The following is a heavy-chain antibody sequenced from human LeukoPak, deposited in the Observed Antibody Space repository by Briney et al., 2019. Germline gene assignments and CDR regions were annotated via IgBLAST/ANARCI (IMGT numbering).Heavy chain of an antibody. CDR2: TYYRSKWYN. J-gene: IGHJ3*02. Sequence: SHTLSLTYAISGDSVSSNSTAWNWIRQSPSSGLERLGRTYYRSKWYNDYTVSVKSRITFNPDTSKNQFSLHLNSVTPEDTAVYYCARKRLSADSFDIWGQGTMVTVSS. CDR1: GDSVSSNSTA. V-gene: IGHV6-1*01. D-gene: IGHD4/OR15-4a*01. CDR3: ARKRLSADSFDI.